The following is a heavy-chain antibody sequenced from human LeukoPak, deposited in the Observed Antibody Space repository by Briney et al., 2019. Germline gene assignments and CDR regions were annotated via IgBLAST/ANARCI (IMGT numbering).Heavy chain of an antibody. J-gene: IGHJ4*02. CDR1: GGTFSSYA. Sequence: SVKVSCKASGGTFSSYAISWVRQAPGQGLEWMGGIIPIFGTANYAQKFQGRVTITADESTCTAYMELSSLRSEDTAVYYCARDSPDCGGDCYFDYWGQGTLVTVSS. V-gene: IGHV1-69*13. CDR3: ARDSPDCGGDCYFDY. CDR2: IIPIFGTA. D-gene: IGHD2-21*01.